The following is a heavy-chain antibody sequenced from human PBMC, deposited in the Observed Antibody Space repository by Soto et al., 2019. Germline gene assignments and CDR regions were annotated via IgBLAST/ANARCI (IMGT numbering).Heavy chain of an antibody. CDR1: GFTFDDYG. V-gene: IGHV3-9*01. D-gene: IGHD6-13*01. Sequence: GGSLRLSCAASGFTFDDYGMHWFRQAPGKGLEWVSGINWNSGTMVYRDSVKGRFTISRDNARNSLYLQMNSLRAEDTAVYYCAKDQGSSWYEIDYWGQGTLVTVST. J-gene: IGHJ4*02. CDR3: AKDQGSSWYEIDY. CDR2: INWNSGTM.